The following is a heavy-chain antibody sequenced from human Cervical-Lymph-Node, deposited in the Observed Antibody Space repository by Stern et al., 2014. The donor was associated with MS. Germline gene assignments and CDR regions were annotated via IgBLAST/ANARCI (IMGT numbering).Heavy chain of an antibody. D-gene: IGHD3-10*01. J-gene: IGHJ2*01. Sequence: QLVQSGAEVKKPGASVKVSCKASGYTFTTYSMHWVRQAPGPGLEWMGIINPSGDSISYAQRFQGRVTMTRDTSTSTVYMELSSLRSEDTAVYYCATGGAAPRYFDLWGRGTLVTVSS. V-gene: IGHV1-46*01. CDR2: INPSGDSI. CDR1: GYTFTTYS. CDR3: ATGGAAPRYFDL.